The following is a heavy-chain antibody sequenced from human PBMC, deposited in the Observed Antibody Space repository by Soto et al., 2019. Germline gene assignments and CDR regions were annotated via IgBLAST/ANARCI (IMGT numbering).Heavy chain of an antibody. CDR3: ARVKYYYYGMDV. CDR1: GGSISSGDYY. Sequence: SETLSLTCTVSGGSISSGDYYWSWIHQPPGKGLEWIGYIYYSGSTYYNPSLKSRVTISVDTSKNQFSLKLSSVTAADTAVYYCARVKYYYYGMDVWGQGTTVTVSS. CDR2: IYYSGST. J-gene: IGHJ6*02. V-gene: IGHV4-30-4*01.